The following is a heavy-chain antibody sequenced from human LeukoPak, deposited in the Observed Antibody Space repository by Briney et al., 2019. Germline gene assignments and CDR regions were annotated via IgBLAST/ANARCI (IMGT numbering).Heavy chain of an antibody. D-gene: IGHD3-9*01. CDR2: IHSGGST. V-gene: IGHV3-66*02. Sequence: GGSLRLSCAASGFTVSSNYMSWVRQAPGKGLEWVSVIHSGGSTYYADSVKGRFTISRDNSKNTLYLQMNSLRAEDTAVYYCARGWPLTGYYQWGQGTLVTVSS. J-gene: IGHJ4*02. CDR3: ARGWPLTGYYQ. CDR1: GFTVSSNY.